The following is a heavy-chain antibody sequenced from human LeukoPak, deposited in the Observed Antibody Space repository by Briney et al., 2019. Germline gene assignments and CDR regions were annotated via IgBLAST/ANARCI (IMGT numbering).Heavy chain of an antibody. CDR2: IRYDGSNK. Sequence: GGSLRLSCAASGFTFSSYGMHWVRQAPGKGLEWVAFIRYDGSNKYYADSVKGRFTISRDNSKNTLYLQMNSLRAEDTAVYYCAKDSKARRSICSGGSCYWALDYYYYMDVWGKGTTVTVSS. J-gene: IGHJ6*03. D-gene: IGHD2-15*01. CDR1: GFTFSSYG. V-gene: IGHV3-30*02. CDR3: AKDSKARRSICSGGSCYWALDYYYYMDV.